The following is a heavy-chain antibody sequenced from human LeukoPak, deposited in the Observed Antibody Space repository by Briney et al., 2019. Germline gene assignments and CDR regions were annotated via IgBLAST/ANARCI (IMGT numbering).Heavy chain of an antibody. Sequence: QPGGSLRLSCATSGFTFSTYGMHWVRQAPGKGLEWVAVISYDGSNKYYADSVKGRFTISRDNSKNMLYLQMNSLRAEDTAVYYCAKDALSLLTSRLYFDYWGQGTLVTVSS. CDR1: GFTFSTYG. D-gene: IGHD2/OR15-2a*01. J-gene: IGHJ4*02. V-gene: IGHV3-30*18. CDR3: AKDALSLLTSRLYFDY. CDR2: ISYDGSNK.